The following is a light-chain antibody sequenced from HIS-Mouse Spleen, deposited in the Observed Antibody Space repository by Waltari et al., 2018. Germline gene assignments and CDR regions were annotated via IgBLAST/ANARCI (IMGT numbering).Light chain of an antibody. CDR1: QRVLYSSNNKNY. CDR2: WVS. CDR3: QQYYSTPPYT. J-gene: IGKJ2*01. V-gene: IGKV4-1*01. Sequence: DIVMTQSPDSLAVSLGERATINCKSSQRVLYSSNNKNYLAWYQQKPGQPPKLLIYWVSTRESGVPDRFSGSGSGTDFTLTISSLQAEDVAVYYCQQYYSTPPYTFGQGTKLEIK.